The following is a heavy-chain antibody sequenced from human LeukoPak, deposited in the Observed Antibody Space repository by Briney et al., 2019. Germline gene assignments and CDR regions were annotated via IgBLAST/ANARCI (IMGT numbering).Heavy chain of an antibody. CDR2: INSDGSGT. D-gene: IGHD1-14*01. CDR1: GFTLSSYW. J-gene: IGHJ4*02. V-gene: IGHV3-74*01. CDR3: TRGRNGYCFDY. Sequence: PGGSLRLSCAASGFTLSSYWMQWVRQVPGKGLVWVSRINSDGSGTTYADSVKGRFTISRDNSKNTLYLQMNSLRAEDTAVYYCTRGRNGYCFDYWGQGTLLTVSS.